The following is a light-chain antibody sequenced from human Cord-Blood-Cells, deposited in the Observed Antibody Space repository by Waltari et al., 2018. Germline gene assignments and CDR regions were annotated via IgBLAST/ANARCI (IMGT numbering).Light chain of an antibody. CDR2: DVM. J-gene: IGLJ2*01. Sequence: QSALTQPASVSGSPGQSITISCTGTSSDVGGYKYVSWYQQHPGKAPKLMIYDVMNRPSGVSNRFSGSKSGNTASLTISGLQAEDEADYYCSSYTSSSTVVFGGGTKLTVL. CDR1: SSDVGGYKY. V-gene: IGLV2-14*01. CDR3: SSYTSSSTVV.